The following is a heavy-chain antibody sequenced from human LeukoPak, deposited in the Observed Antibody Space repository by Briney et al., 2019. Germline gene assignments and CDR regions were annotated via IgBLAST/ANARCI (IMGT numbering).Heavy chain of an antibody. CDR3: AGSTSGDAVDI. D-gene: IGHD3-10*01. CDR1: GYIFTDYY. J-gene: IGHJ3*02. CDR2: INPNSGDT. Sequence: ASVKVSCKASGYIFTDYYMHWVRQAPGQGLEWMGRINPNSGDTNSAQKFQGRVTMTRDTSISTVDVELSRLRSDDTAVFYCAGSTSGDAVDIWGQGTMVTVSS. V-gene: IGHV1-2*06.